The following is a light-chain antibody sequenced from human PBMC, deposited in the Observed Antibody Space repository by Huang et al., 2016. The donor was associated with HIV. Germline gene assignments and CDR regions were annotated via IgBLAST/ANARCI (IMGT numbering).Light chain of an antibody. J-gene: IGKJ5*01. V-gene: IGKV1-12*01. CDR1: QDISSD. CDR3: QQTDRFSIT. Sequence: DIQMTQSPSSVSASVGERVTITCRASQDISSDVAWYQQKPGKAPKLLIYATSTLQSGVPSRVSGSSSGTEFTLTISSLQPEDFATYYCQQTDRFSITFGQGTRLEIK. CDR2: ATS.